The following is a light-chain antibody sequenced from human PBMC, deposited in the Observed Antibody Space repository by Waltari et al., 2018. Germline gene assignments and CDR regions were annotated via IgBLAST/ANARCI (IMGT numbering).Light chain of an antibody. J-gene: IGKJ1*01. CDR2: DPS. V-gene: IGKV1-5*01. CDR1: QDIGTW. CDR3: QQYKSHYRT. Sequence: DIQMTQSPSIMSAPVGYGVTITCLAHQDIGTWLTWYQQKPGSAPKLLIHDPSTLQNGVSSRFRGSGSGTEFALTIRNLQPDDVATYYCQQYKSHYRTFGHGTRVEVK.